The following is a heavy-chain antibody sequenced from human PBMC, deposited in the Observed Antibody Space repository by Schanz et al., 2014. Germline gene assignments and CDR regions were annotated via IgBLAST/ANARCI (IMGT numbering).Heavy chain of an antibody. CDR3: ARHMGRLSSSRGNYFDY. D-gene: IGHD6-13*01. CDR2: IYHSGST. Sequence: QLQLQESGPGLVKPSETLSLTCTVSGGSISSSSYFWGWIRQPPGKGLEWIGRIYHSGSTYNNPSLKIRHTSAVHTTKNKFPLKLYSVPAADTALYYCARHMGRLSSSRGNYFDYWGQGTLVTVSS. CDR1: GGSISSSSYF. V-gene: IGHV4-39*01. J-gene: IGHJ4*02.